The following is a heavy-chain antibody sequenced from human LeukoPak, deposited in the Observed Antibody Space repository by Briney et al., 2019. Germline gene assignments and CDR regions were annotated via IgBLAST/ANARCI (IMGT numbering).Heavy chain of an antibody. Sequence: PSQTLSLTCTVSGGSISSGGYYWSWIRQHPGKGLEWIGYIYYSGSTYYNPSLKSRVTISVDTSKNQFSLKLSSVIAADTAVYYCASGNSGYDTNNWFDPWGQGTLVTVSS. V-gene: IGHV4-31*03. CDR3: ASGNSGYDTNNWFDP. CDR2: IYYSGST. J-gene: IGHJ5*02. D-gene: IGHD5-12*01. CDR1: GGSISSGGYY.